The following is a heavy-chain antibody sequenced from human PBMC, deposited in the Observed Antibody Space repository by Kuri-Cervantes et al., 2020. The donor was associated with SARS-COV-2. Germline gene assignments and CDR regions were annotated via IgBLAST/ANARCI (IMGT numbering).Heavy chain of an antibody. CDR1: GFTFSSYA. J-gene: IGHJ1*01. D-gene: IGHD6-13*01. CDR2: ISGSCGST. Sequence: GGSLRLSCAASGFTFSSYAMSWVRQAPGKGLEWVSAISGSCGSTYYADSVKGRFTISRGNSKNTLYLQMNSLRAEDTAVYYCAKVNIAAAGSKHFQHWGQGTLVTVSS. V-gene: IGHV3-23*01. CDR3: AKVNIAAAGSKHFQH.